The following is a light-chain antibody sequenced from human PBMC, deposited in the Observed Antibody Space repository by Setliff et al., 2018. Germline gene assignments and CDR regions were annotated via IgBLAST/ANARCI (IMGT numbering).Light chain of an antibody. CDR1: SSDVGGYNY. V-gene: IGLV2-8*01. Sequence: QSALPQPPSASGSPGQSVTISCTGTSSDVGGYNYVSWYQQHPGKAPKLMIYEVSKRPSGVPGRFSGSKSGNTASLTVSGLQAEDEADYYCSSYAGSNNPYVFGTGTKVTVL. CDR2: EVS. J-gene: IGLJ1*01. CDR3: SSYAGSNNPYV.